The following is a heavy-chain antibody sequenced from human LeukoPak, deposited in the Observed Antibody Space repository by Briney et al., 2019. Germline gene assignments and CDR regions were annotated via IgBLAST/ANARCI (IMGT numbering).Heavy chain of an antibody. V-gene: IGHV4-4*07. D-gene: IGHD6-19*01. Sequence: SETLSLTCIVSGGSISSYYWSWIRQPAGKGLEWIGRIYTSGSTNYNPSLKSRVTMSVDTSKNQFSLKLSSVTAADTAVYYCAAYSSGWSYFDYWGQGTLVTVSS. CDR1: GGSISSYY. CDR3: AAYSSGWSYFDY. CDR2: IYTSGST. J-gene: IGHJ4*02.